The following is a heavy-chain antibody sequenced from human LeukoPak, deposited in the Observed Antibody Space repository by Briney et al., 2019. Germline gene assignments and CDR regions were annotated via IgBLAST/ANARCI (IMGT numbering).Heavy chain of an antibody. Sequence: KSSETLSLTCTVSGGPIYSYYWSWIRQTAGKGLEWIGRLYPGVSPNYNPSLKSRVTMSVDTPKKQFALKLNTVTAADTAVYYCARLRFYDSTGYSPGHYMDVWGKGTTVTVSS. CDR1: GGPIYSYY. V-gene: IGHV4-4*07. D-gene: IGHD3-22*01. CDR3: ARLRFYDSTGYSPGHYMDV. J-gene: IGHJ6*03. CDR2: LYPGVSP.